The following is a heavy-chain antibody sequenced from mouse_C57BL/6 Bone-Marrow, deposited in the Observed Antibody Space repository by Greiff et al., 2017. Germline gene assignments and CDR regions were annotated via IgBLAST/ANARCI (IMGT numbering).Heavy chain of an antibody. D-gene: IGHD1-2*01. J-gene: IGHJ1*03. CDR2: IYPGGGYT. Sequence: VQVVESGAELVRPGTSVKMSCKASGYTFTNYWIGWAKQRPGHGLEWIGEIYPGGGYTNYNEKFKGKATMTADKSSSTAYMQFSSLTSEDSAIYYCARYYGHWYFDVWGTGTTVTVSS. CDR1: GYTFTNYW. CDR3: ARYYGHWYFDV. V-gene: IGHV1-63*01.